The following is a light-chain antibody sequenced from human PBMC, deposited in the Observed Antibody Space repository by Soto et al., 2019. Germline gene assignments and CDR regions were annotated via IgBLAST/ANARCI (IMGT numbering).Light chain of an antibody. J-gene: IGKJ3*01. CDR3: QQFGSSPGFT. Sequence: EIVLTQSPGTLSLSPGERATLSCRASQSINNRYLAWYQQKPGQAPMLLIYAASSRATAIPDRFSGSGSGTDFTLTISRLEPEDCAVYYCQQFGSSPGFTFGPGTKVDIK. V-gene: IGKV3-20*01. CDR2: AAS. CDR1: QSINNRY.